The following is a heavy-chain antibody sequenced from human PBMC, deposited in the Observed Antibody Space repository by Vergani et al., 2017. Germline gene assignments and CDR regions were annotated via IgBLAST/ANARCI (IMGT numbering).Heavy chain of an antibody. J-gene: IGHJ3*02. CDR2: IYYSGST. V-gene: IGHV4-59*01. Sequence: QVQLQESGPGLVKPSETLCLTCPVSGGSISSYYWSWLRQPPGKGLEWIGYIYYSGSTNYNPSLKSRVTISVDTSKNQFSLKLSSVTAADTAVYYCARNXYCGGDCYSDAFDIWGQGTMVTVSS. D-gene: IGHD2-21*02. CDR1: GGSISSYY. CDR3: ARNXYCGGDCYSDAFDI.